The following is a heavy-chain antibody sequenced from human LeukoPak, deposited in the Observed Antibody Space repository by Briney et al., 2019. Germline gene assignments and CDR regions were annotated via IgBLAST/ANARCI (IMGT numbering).Heavy chain of an antibody. V-gene: IGHV4-34*01. CDR1: GGSFSGYY. J-gene: IGHJ4*02. D-gene: IGHD3-10*01. CDR2: INHSGST. CDR3: ARGLLHSAYYYGSGSYYGY. Sequence: PSETLSLTCAVYGGSFSGYYWSWIRQPPGKGLEWIGEINHSGSTNFNPSLKSRVTISVDTSKNQFSLKLGSVTAADTAVYYCARGLLHSAYYYGSGSYYGYWGQGTLVTVSS.